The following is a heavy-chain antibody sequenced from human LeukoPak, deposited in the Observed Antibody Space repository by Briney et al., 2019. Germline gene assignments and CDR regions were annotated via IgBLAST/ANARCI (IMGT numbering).Heavy chain of an antibody. CDR3: VRGTGYSYGRTPVYFDY. D-gene: IGHD5-18*01. J-gene: IGHJ4*02. CDR1: GGSFSGYY. CDR2: INHSGST. V-gene: IGHV4-34*01. Sequence: SETLSLTCAVYGGSFSGYYWSWIRQPPGKGLEWIREINHSGSTNYNPSLKSRVTISVDTSKNQFSLKLSSVTAADTAVYYCVRGTGYSYGRTPVYFDYWGQGTLVTVSS.